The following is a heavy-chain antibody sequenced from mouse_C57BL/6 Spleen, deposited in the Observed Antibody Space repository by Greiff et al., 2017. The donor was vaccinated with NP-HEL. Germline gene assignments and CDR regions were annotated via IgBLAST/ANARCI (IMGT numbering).Heavy chain of an antibody. V-gene: IGHV1-80*01. CDR3: ARRGYYGSTYFDY. J-gene: IGHJ2*01. Sequence: QVQLQQSGAELVKPGASVKISCKASGYAFSSYWMNWVKQRPGKGLEWIGQIYPGDGDTNYNGKFKGKATLTADKSSSTAYMQRSSLTSEDSAVYFCARRGYYGSTYFDYWGQGTTLTVSS. D-gene: IGHD1-1*01. CDR1: GYAFSSYW. CDR2: IYPGDGDT.